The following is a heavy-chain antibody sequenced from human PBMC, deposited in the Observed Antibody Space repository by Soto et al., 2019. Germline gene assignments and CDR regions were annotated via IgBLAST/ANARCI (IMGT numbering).Heavy chain of an antibody. CDR1: GFTFDKVW. D-gene: IGHD2-8*01. Sequence: EVQLVESGGGLVKPGGSLRLSCAVSGFTFDKVWMNWVRQAPGKGREWVGRIKSKTDGGTTDYAAPVKGRFTISRDDSKNMLYLQMNSLKTEDTGMYFCTTGRDDLIYWGQGTLVTVSS. CDR3: TTGRDDLIY. V-gene: IGHV3-15*07. CDR2: IKSKTDGGTT. J-gene: IGHJ4*02.